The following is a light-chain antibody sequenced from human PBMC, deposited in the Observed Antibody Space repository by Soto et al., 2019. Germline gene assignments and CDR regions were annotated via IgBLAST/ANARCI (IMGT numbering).Light chain of an antibody. Sequence: DIQLTQSPSTLSAFVGDRVTITCRASQNISVWLAWYQQKPGKAPKLLIYDASTLESGVPSRFSGTGSGTEFTFSITSLQAEDFGTYYCQQCYMGWTFGQGTKVDI. CDR3: QQCYMGWT. CDR1: QNISVW. J-gene: IGKJ1*01. CDR2: DAS. V-gene: IGKV1-5*01.